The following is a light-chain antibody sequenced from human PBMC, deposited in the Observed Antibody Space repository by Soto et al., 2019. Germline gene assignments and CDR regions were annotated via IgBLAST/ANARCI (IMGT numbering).Light chain of an antibody. V-gene: IGLV1-51*01. J-gene: IGLJ1*01. Sequence: QSVLTQPPSVSAAPGQKVTISCSGSSSNIGGNSVSWYQQLPGTAPKLLIYDDNKRPSGIPDRFSGSKSGTSATLGITGFQTGDEADYYCSSFVGSNIFVFGSGTKVTVL. CDR3: SSFVGSNIFV. CDR1: SSNIGGNS. CDR2: DDN.